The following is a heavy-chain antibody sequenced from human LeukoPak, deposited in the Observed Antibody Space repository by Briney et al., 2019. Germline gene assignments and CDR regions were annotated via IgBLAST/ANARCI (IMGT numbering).Heavy chain of an antibody. CDR1: GGSISSSSYY. D-gene: IGHD5-24*01. CDR2: IYYSGST. V-gene: IGHV4-39*01. CDR3: ARGAARMVEVATIISFEY. J-gene: IGHJ4*02. Sequence: SETLSLTCTVSGGSISSSSYYWGWIRQPPGKGLEWIGSIYYSGSTYYNPSLKSRVTISVDTSKNQFSLKMSSVTAADTAVYYCARGAARMVEVATIISFEYWGQGTLVTVSS.